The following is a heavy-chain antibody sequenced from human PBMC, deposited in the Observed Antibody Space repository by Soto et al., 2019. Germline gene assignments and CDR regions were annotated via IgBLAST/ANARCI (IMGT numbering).Heavy chain of an antibody. Sequence: GESLKISCKGSGYSFTSYWIGWVRQMPGKGLEWMGIIYPGDSDTRYSPSFQGQVTISADKSISTAYLQWSSLKASDTAMYYCASQGGNDYGDYEADYYYYMDVWGKGTTVTVSS. J-gene: IGHJ6*03. D-gene: IGHD4-17*01. CDR3: ASQGGNDYGDYEADYYYYMDV. CDR2: IYPGDSDT. CDR1: GYSFTSYW. V-gene: IGHV5-51*01.